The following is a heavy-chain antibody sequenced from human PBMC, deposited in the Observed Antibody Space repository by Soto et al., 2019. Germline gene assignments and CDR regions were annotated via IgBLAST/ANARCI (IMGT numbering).Heavy chain of an antibody. Sequence: QVQLVQSGAEVKKPGSSVKVSCKASGGTFSSYAISWVRQAPGQGLEWMGGIIPIFGTANYAQKFQGRVTITAYESTSTAYMERSSLRAEDTAVYYCARDADIVVVPAAIMYGMDVWGQGTTVTVSS. CDR2: IIPIFGTA. V-gene: IGHV1-69*01. J-gene: IGHJ6*02. CDR3: ARDADIVVVPAAIMYGMDV. D-gene: IGHD2-2*02. CDR1: GGTFSSYA.